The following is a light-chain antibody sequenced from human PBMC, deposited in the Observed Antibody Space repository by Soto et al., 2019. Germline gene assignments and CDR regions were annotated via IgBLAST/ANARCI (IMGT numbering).Light chain of an antibody. V-gene: IGKV1-17*03. CDR3: LQHNFYPPT. J-gene: IGKJ5*01. CDR2: VAS. Sequence: DIQVTQSPSAMSASVGDRVTITCRASQGIHKYLAWFQQKPGKVPKRLIYVASSLQSGVPSRFSGSGSGTEFTLTISSLQPEDFATYYCLQHNFYPPTFGQGTRLE. CDR1: QGIHKY.